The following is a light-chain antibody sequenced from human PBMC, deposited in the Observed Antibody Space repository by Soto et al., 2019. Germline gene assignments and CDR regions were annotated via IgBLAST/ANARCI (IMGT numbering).Light chain of an antibody. CDR3: NSYTTTFTSV. CDR2: DVN. Sequence: HSALNQTASVYGVPGQALPIFCNGTSSDVGAYNYVSWYQHHPGKAPKLIIFDVNNRPSGVSDRFSGSKSGSTASLTISGLQAEDEADYYCNSYTTTFTSVFGSGTRSP. CDR1: SSDVGAYNY. J-gene: IGLJ1*01. V-gene: IGLV2-14*03.